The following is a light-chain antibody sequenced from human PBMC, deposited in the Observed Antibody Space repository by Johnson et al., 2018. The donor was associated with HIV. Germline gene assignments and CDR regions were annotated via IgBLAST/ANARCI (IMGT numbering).Light chain of an antibody. CDR3: GTWDSSLSAGGV. CDR1: SSNIGNNY. J-gene: IGLJ1*01. V-gene: IGLV1-51*01. CDR2: DNN. Sequence: QSVLTQPPSVSAAPGQKVTLSCSGSSSNIGNNYVSWYQQLPGTAPKLLIYDNNKRPSGIPDRFSGSKSGTSATLGITALKTGAEADYYCGTWDSSLSAGGVFGTGTKVTVL.